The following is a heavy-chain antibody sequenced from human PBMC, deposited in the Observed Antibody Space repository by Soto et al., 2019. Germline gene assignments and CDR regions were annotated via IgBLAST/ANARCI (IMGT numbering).Heavy chain of an antibody. V-gene: IGHV3-48*03. CDR3: ARAGVRLLELESGNWFDV. J-gene: IGHJ5*02. CDR1: GFTFSSYE. Sequence: GGSLRLSCAASGFTFSSYEMNWVRQAPGKGQAWVSYISSSGSTIYYADSVKGRFTISKDNAKNSRYLQMNSLRAEDTAVYYCARAGVRLLELESGNWFDVWGEGILVIVSS. CDR2: ISSSGSTI. D-gene: IGHD3-3*01.